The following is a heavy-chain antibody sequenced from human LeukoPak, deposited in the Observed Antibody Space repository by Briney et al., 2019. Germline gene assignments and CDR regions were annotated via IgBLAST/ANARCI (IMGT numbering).Heavy chain of an antibody. CDR1: GFTFSTNA. V-gene: IGHV3-23*01. J-gene: IGHJ4*02. Sequence: GGSLRLSCAASGFTFSTNAMSWVRQAPGKGLEWVLTNSGSGGSTHYAASVKGRFTISRDNSKNTLYLQMNSLRAEDTAMYYCARAPTIYGSGSYLGYWGQGSLVTVSS. D-gene: IGHD3-10*01. CDR2: NSGSGGST. CDR3: ARAPTIYGSGSYLGY.